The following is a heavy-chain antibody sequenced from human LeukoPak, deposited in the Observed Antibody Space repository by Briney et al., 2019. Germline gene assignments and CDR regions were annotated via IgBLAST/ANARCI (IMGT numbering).Heavy chain of an antibody. D-gene: IGHD2/OR15-2a*01. CDR1: GGSVTGYY. CDR2: IYYSGST. V-gene: IGHV4-59*02. CDR3: AKAQRFYLIDY. Sequence: SETLSLTCTVSGGSVTGYYWNWIRQAPGKGLEWIGYIYYSGSTNYSPSLKSRVTISVDTSKNQFSLKLSSVTAADTAVYYCAKAQRFYLIDYWGQGTLVTVSS. J-gene: IGHJ4*02.